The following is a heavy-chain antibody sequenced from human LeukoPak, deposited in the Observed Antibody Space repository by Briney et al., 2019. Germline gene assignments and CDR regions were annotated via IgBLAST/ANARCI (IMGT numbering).Heavy chain of an antibody. CDR3: AKSPYYDGSGYYREYYFDQ. Sequence: PGGSLRLSCAVSGFTVSNNYMSWVRQAPGKGLEWVSIIHSGGSTYYADSVKGRVTVSRDNSKSTLFLQMNSLRAEDTAVYYCAKSPYYDGSGYYREYYFDQWGQGTLVTVSS. CDR2: IHSGGST. D-gene: IGHD3-22*01. CDR1: GFTVSNNY. V-gene: IGHV3-53*01. J-gene: IGHJ4*02.